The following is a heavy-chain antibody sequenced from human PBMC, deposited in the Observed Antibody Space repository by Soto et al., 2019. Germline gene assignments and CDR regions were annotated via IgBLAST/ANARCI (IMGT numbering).Heavy chain of an antibody. CDR3: AREKQLGDNYYGMDV. CDR1: GFTFIGYY. D-gene: IGHD1-1*01. J-gene: IGHJ6*02. CDR2: INPSSGST. V-gene: IGHV1-2*06. Sequence: GASVKVSCKTSGFTFIGYYIHWVRQAPGQGLEWVGRINPSSGSTIYAQRFQGTVTMTRDKSTSTVFMDLSRLTSDDTAIYYCAREKQLGDNYYGMDVWGQGTTVTVSS.